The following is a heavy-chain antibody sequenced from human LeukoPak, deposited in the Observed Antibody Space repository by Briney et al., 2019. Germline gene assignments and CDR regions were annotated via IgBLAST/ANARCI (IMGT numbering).Heavy chain of an antibody. CDR3: AKIDAY. CDR1: VFTLSTSW. J-gene: IGHJ4*02. CDR2: INSDGSIT. V-gene: IGHV3-74*01. Sequence: PGGSLRLSSAPPVFTLSTSWMHSVRHAPREGLVWVSRINSDGSITNYADSVKGRFTISRDNAKNTLYLQMSSLRAEDTAVYYCAKIDAYWGQGTLVTVSS.